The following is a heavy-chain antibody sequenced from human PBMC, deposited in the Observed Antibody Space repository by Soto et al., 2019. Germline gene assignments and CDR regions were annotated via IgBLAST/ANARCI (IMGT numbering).Heavy chain of an antibody. CDR2: IYYSGST. D-gene: IGHD1-26*01. Sequence: QLLASGPGLVKPSETLSLTCTVSGGSISSSSYYWGWIRQPPGKGLEWIGSIYYSGSTYYNPSLKSRVTISVDTSKNQFSLKLSSVTAADTAVYYCASLHSGSYGDFDYWGQGTLVTVSS. CDR1: GGSISSSSYY. V-gene: IGHV4-39*01. J-gene: IGHJ4*02. CDR3: ASLHSGSYGDFDY.